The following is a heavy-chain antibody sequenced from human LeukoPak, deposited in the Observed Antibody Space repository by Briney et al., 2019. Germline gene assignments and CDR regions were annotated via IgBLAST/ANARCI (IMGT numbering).Heavy chain of an antibody. CDR3: ARDYYMDV. V-gene: IGHV3-30*02. CDR2: IRYDGSNK. J-gene: IGHJ6*03. Sequence: PGGSLRLSCGASGFTFSSYGMHWVRQAPGKGLEWVAFIRYDGSNKYYADSPKGRFTISRDNAKNSLYLQMNSLRAEDTAVYYCARDYYMDVWGKGATVTVSS. CDR1: GFTFSSYG.